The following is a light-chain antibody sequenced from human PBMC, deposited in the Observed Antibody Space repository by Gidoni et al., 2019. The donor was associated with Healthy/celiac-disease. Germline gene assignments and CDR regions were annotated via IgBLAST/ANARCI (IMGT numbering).Light chain of an antibody. J-gene: IGLJ2*01. CDR1: SSDVGGYNY. CDR2: EVS. V-gene: IGLV2-14*01. Sequence: APPPPAAVSASPGHAFTISCTGTSSDVGGYNYVSWYQQHPGKAPKLMIYEVSTRPSGVSNRFSGSKSGNTASLTISGLQAEDEADYCCSSYTSSSTVVFGGGTKLTVL. CDR3: SSYTSSSTVV.